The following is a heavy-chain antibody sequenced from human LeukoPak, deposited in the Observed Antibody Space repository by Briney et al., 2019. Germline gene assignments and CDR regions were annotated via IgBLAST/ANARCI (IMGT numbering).Heavy chain of an antibody. CDR1: GGSISSYY. V-gene: IGHV4-59*08. CDR2: IYYSGST. CDR3: ARHSSGKPFDY. J-gene: IGHJ4*02. D-gene: IGHD6-19*01. Sequence: SETLSLTCTVSGGSISSYYWSWIRQPPGRGLERIGYIYYSGSTNYNPSLKSRVTISVDTSKNQFSLKLSSVTAADTAVYYCARHSSGKPFDYWGQGTLVTVSS.